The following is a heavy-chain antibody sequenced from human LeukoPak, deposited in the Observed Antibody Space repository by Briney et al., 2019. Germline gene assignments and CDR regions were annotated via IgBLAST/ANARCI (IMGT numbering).Heavy chain of an antibody. CDR1: GGSFSGYY. CDR3: ARGNGIVVVPAAIGWFDP. J-gene: IGHJ5*02. D-gene: IGHD2-2*01. CDR2: INHSGST. V-gene: IGHV4-34*01. Sequence: SETLSLTCAVYGGSFSGYYWSWIRQPPGKGLEWIGEINHSGSTNYNPSLKSRGTISVDTSKNQFSLKLSSVTAADTAVYYCARGNGIVVVPAAIGWFDPWGQGTLVTVSS.